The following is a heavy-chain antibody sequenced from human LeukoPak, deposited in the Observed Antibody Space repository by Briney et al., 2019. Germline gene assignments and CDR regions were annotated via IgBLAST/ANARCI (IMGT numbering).Heavy chain of an antibody. V-gene: IGHV3-7*03. J-gene: IGHJ2*01. CDR3: ARAEWSNWYFDL. CDR1: GFTFSSYW. Sequence: GGSLRLSCAASGFTFSSYWMNWVRQAPGKGLEWVANIKQDGSEKYYVDSVKGRFTLSRDSAKNSLYLQMNSLRAEDTAVYYCARAEWSNWYFDLWGRGTLVTVSS. D-gene: IGHD3-3*01. CDR2: IKQDGSEK.